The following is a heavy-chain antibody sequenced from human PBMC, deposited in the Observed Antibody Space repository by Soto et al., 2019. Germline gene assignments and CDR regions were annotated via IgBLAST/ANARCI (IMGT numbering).Heavy chain of an antibody. Sequence: QVQLVQSGAEVKKPGSSVKVSCKASGGTFGSYAISWVRQAPGQGREWMGGIIPIPGTANYAQKFQGRVTIAADESTSTAYMELSSLRSEDTAVYYCARSQGSSTSLELYYYYYYGMDVWGQGTTVTVSS. CDR2: IIPIPGTA. CDR3: ARSQGSSTSLELYYYYYYGMDV. V-gene: IGHV1-69*01. J-gene: IGHJ6*02. CDR1: GGTFGSYA. D-gene: IGHD2-2*01.